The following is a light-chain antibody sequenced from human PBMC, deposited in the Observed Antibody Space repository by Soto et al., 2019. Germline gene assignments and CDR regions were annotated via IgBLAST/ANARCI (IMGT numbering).Light chain of an antibody. CDR1: SSDVGTYNL. CDR3: SSYTTNSPPVV. Sequence: QSALTQPASVSGSPGQSITISCTGTSSDVGTYNLVSWYQQHPGEAPKLIIYEGSKRPSGVSNRFSASRSGSTASLTISGLQAEDEADYYCSSYTTNSPPVVFGGGTKVTVL. J-gene: IGLJ2*01. V-gene: IGLV2-14*02. CDR2: EGS.